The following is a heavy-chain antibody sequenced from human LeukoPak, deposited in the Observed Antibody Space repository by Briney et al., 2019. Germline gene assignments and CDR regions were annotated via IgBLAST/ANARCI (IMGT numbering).Heavy chain of an antibody. CDR1: GFTFSTHG. D-gene: IGHD6-19*01. CDR2: IRYDGINK. CDR3: AKVAGTGGDYFDY. Sequence: GGSLRLSCAASGFTFSTHGMHWVRQAPGKGLEWVAFIRYDGINKYYADSVKGRFTISRDSFKNTLYLQMNSLRPEDTAVYYCAKVAGTGGDYFDYWGQGTLVTVSS. V-gene: IGHV3-30*02. J-gene: IGHJ4*02.